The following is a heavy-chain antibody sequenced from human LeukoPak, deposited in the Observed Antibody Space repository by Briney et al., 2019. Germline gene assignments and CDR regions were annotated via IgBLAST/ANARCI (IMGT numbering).Heavy chain of an antibody. CDR3: AKTEFQNWNYPKYYFDY. V-gene: IGHV1-8*01. D-gene: IGHD1-7*01. CDR2: MNPNSGNT. J-gene: IGHJ4*02. CDR1: GYTFTSYD. Sequence: ASVKVSCKASGYTFTSYDINWVRQATGQGLEWMGWMNPNSGNTGYAQKFQGRVTMTRNTSISTAYMELSRLRSDDTAVYYCAKTEFQNWNYPKYYFDYWGQGTLVTVSS.